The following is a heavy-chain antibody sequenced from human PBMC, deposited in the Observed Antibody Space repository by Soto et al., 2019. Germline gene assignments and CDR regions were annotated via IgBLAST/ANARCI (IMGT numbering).Heavy chain of an antibody. J-gene: IGHJ6*02. CDR2: INPSGGST. Sequence: AASVKVSCKASGYTFTSYYMHWVRQAPRQGLEWMGIINPSGGSTSYAQKFQGRVTMTRDTSTSTVYMGLSSLRSEDTAVYYCARDLTVTMLVYYYGMDVWGQGTTVTVSS. V-gene: IGHV1-46*01. CDR3: ARDLTVTMLVYYYGMDV. CDR1: GYTFTSYY. D-gene: IGHD4-4*01.